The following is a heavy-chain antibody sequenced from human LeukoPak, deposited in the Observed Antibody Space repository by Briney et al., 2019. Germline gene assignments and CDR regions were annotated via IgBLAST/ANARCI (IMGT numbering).Heavy chain of an antibody. V-gene: IGHV1-69*05. CDR3: ARAYQLPPDALDI. J-gene: IGHJ3*02. Sequence: GASVKVSCKASGGTFSSYAISWVRQAPGQGLEWMGRIIPIFGTANYAQKFQGRVTITTDESTSTAYMELSSLRSEDTAVYYCARAYQLPPDALDIWGQGTMVTVSS. CDR2: IIPIFGTA. CDR1: GGTFSSYA. D-gene: IGHD2-2*01.